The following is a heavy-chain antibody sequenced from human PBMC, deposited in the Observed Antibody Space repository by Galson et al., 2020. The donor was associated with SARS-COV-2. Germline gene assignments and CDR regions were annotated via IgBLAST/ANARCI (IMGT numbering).Heavy chain of an antibody. D-gene: IGHD2-15*01. V-gene: IGHV3-30*18. CDR2: ISSDGSDK. CDR3: SKDLRDIADYCSGVICYFHH. Sequence: GESLKISCAASGFTFTTYGMNWVRQAPGKGLEWVAYISSDGSDKYYADSVKGRFTISRDNSRNTLYLQMHSLTVEDTAVYYCSKDLRDIADYCSGVICYFHHWGQGTLVTVSS. CDR1: GFTFTTYG. J-gene: IGHJ1*01.